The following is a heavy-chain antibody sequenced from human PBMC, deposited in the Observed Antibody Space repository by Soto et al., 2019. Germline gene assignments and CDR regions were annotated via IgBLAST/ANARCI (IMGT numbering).Heavy chain of an antibody. CDR1: GFTFSSYA. D-gene: IGHD4-17*01. CDR3: AKDLAYGDYGGGFDY. V-gene: IGHV3-23*01. CDR2: ISGSGGST. Sequence: GGSLRLSCAASGFTFSSYAMSWVRQAPGKGLEWVSAISGSGGSTYYADSVKGRFTISRDNSKNTLYLQMNSLRAEDTAVYYCAKDLAYGDYGGGFDYWGQGTLGTVSS. J-gene: IGHJ4*02.